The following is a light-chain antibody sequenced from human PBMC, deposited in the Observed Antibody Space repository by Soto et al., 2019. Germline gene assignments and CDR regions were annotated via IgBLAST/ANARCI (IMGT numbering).Light chain of an antibody. Sequence: SALTQPPSASGSPGQSVTISCTGTSSDVGGYKFISWYQQHPGRAPKLMIYEVSKRPSGVPDRFSGSKSGNTASLTVSGLQAEDEADYYCSSYAGSSNVVFGGGTKLTVL. V-gene: IGLV2-8*01. CDR3: SSYAGSSNVV. CDR2: EVS. J-gene: IGLJ3*02. CDR1: SSDVGGYKF.